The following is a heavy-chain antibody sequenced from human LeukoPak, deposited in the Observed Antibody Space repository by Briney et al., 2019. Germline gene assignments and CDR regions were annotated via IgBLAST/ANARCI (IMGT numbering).Heavy chain of an antibody. D-gene: IGHD1-26*01. V-gene: IGHV1-2*02. CDR2: INPDSGDT. CDR3: TRERINSGTYSEALDY. CDR1: GYTFTGFY. J-gene: IGHJ4*02. Sequence: RASVKVSCKASGYTFTGFYIYWVRQAPGQGLEWMGWINPDSGDTNYAQKFQGRVTMTRDTSISTAYMELSSLTSDDTAVYYCTRERINSGTYSEALDYWGQGTLVTVSS.